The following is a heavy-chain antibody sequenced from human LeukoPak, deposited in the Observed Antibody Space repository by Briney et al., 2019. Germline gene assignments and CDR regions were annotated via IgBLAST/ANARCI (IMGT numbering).Heavy chain of an antibody. Sequence: GGSLRLSCAASGFTFSSYSMNWVRQAPGKGLEWVSSISSSSSYIYYADSVKGRFTISRDNAKNSLYLQMNSLRAEDTAVYYCARRLRGDNDAFDIWGQGAMVTVSS. J-gene: IGHJ3*02. CDR1: GFTFSSYS. V-gene: IGHV3-21*01. D-gene: IGHD3-16*01. CDR3: ARRLRGDNDAFDI. CDR2: ISSSSSYI.